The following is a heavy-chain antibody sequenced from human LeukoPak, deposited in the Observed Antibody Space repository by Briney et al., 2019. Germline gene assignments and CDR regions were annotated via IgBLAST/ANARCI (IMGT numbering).Heavy chain of an antibody. Sequence: GASVKVSCKASGYTFTTYAMNWVRQAPGQGLEWMGIINPSGGSTSYAQKFQGRVTMTRDMSTSTVYMELSSLRSEDTAVYYCARATYCGGDCYIHDYWGQGTLVTVSS. CDR1: GYTFTTYA. J-gene: IGHJ4*02. CDR3: ARATYCGGDCYIHDY. D-gene: IGHD2-21*02. V-gene: IGHV1-46*01. CDR2: INPSGGST.